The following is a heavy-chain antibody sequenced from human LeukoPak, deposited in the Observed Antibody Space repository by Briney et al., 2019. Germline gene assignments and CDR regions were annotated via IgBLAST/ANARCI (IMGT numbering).Heavy chain of an antibody. D-gene: IGHD5-18*01. CDR3: ARVGYSYGYDY. J-gene: IGHJ4*02. Sequence: SETLSLTCAVYGGSFSGYYWSWIRQPPGKGLEWIGEINHSGSTNYNPSLKSRVTISVDTSKNQFSLKLNSVTAADTAVYYCARVGYSYGYDYWGQGTLVTVSS. V-gene: IGHV4-34*01. CDR2: INHSGST. CDR1: GGSFSGYY.